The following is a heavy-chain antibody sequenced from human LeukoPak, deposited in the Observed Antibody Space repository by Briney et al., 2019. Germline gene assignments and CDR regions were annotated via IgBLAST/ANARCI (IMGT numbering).Heavy chain of an antibody. CDR3: AKSVVVTATTDY. J-gene: IGHJ4*02. V-gene: IGHV3-23*01. CDR1: GFTFSSYV. CDR2: ISGSGGST. Sequence: GGSLRLSCAASGFTFSSYVMSWVRLAPGKGLEWVSTISGSGGSTYYADSVKGRFTISRDNSKNTLYLQMNSLRAEDTAVYHCAKSVVVTATTDYWGQGTLVTVSA. D-gene: IGHD2-21*02.